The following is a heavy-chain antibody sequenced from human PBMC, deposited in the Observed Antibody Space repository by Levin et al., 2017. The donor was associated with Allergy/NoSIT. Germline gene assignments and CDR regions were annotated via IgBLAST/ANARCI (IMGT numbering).Heavy chain of an antibody. CDR3: ARPKTSAGSRALLGY. V-gene: IGHV3-7*04. CDR2: INQDGSEL. D-gene: IGHD6-13*01. Sequence: GGSLRLSCAASGFTFSDYWMNWVRQTPGKGLEWVANINQDGSELYYVDSVQGRFTISRDNAKNSLYLQMNSLRAEDTAVYYCARPKTSAGSRALLGYWGQGALVTVSS. J-gene: IGHJ4*02. CDR1: GFTFSDYW.